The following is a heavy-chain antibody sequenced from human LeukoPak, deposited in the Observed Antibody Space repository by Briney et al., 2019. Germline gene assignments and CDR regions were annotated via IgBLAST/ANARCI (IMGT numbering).Heavy chain of an antibody. J-gene: IGHJ4*02. Sequence: ASVKVSCKASGYTFTSYGISWVRQAPGQGLEWMGGIIPIFGTTNYAQKFQGRVSITADESTGTAYMELSSLRSEDTAVYYCARGMVRGVIITSEMYFDYWGQGTLVTVSS. CDR3: ARGMVRGVIITSEMYFDY. D-gene: IGHD3-10*01. CDR1: GYTFTSYG. V-gene: IGHV1-69*13. CDR2: IIPIFGTT.